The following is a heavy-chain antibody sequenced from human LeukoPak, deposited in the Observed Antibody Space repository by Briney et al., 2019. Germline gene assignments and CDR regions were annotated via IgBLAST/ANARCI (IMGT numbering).Heavy chain of an antibody. Sequence: ASVKVSCKASGYTFTGYYMHWVRQAPGKGLEWMGGFDPEDGETIYAQKFQGRVTMTEDTSTDTAYMELSSLRSEDTAVYYCATDLLSQSYDAFDIWGQGTMVTVSS. V-gene: IGHV1-24*01. CDR1: GYTFTGYY. CDR2: FDPEDGET. J-gene: IGHJ3*02. D-gene: IGHD2-15*01. CDR3: ATDLLSQSYDAFDI.